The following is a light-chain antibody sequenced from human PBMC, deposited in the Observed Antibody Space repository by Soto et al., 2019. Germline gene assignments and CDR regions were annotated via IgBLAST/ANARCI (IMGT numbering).Light chain of an antibody. V-gene: IGLV1-40*01. CDR3: QSYDSSVSGYV. Sequence: QSVLTQPPSVSEAPGQRVTISCTGSSSNIGAGYEAHWYQQVPGTAPKLLIYENNNRPSGVPDRFSGSKSGTSASLAITGLQAEDEAEYYCQSYDSSVSGYVFGTGTKVTAL. CDR1: SSNIGAGYE. J-gene: IGLJ1*01. CDR2: ENN.